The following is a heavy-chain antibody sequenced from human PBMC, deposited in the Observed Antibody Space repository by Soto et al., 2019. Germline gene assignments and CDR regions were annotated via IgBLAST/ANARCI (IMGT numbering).Heavy chain of an antibody. V-gene: IGHV1-2*02. Sequence: ASVKVSCKASGYTFTGYYIQWVRQAPGQGLEWVGWINPNGGGTNYAQKFQGRVTMTTDTSTSTAYMELRSLRSDDTAVYYCARAKQGVVVIMVYWGQGTLVTVSS. CDR2: INPNGGGT. CDR3: ARAKQGVVVIMVY. CDR1: GYTFTGYY. D-gene: IGHD3-22*01. J-gene: IGHJ4*02.